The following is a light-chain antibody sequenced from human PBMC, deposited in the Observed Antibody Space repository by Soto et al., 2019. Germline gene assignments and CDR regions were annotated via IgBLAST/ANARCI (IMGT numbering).Light chain of an antibody. CDR3: SSYTSSSSYV. J-gene: IGLJ1*01. V-gene: IGLV2-14*01. Sequence: QSALTQPASVSGSPGQSITSSCTGTSSDVGGYNYVSWYQQHPGKAPKLMIYEVSNRPSGVSNRFSGSKSGNTASLTISGLQAEDEADYYCSSYTSSSSYVFGTGTKLPVL. CDR1: SSDVGGYNY. CDR2: EVS.